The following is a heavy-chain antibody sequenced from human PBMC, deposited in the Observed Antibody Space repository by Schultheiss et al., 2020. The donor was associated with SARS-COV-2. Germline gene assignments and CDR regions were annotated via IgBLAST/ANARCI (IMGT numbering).Heavy chain of an antibody. CDR1: GFIFSDYA. V-gene: IGHV3-23*01. D-gene: IGHD3-9*01. CDR3: AKDPYYDILTGYSY. J-gene: IGHJ4*02. CDR2: IGGGEGRA. Sequence: GGSLRLSCAASGFIFSDYAMNWVRQAPGKGLEWVSHIGGGEGRAYYADSVKGRFTSSRDDSRATLYLHMNSLRIEDTAVYYCAKDPYYDILTGYSYWGQGTLVTVSS.